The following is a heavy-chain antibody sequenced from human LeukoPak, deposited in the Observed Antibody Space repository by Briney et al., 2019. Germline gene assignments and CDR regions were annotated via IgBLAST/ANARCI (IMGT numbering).Heavy chain of an antibody. Sequence: GGSLRLSCAASGFTFSSYAMSWVRQAPGKGLEWVSAISGSGGSTYYADSVKGRFTISRDNSKNTLYLQMNSLRAEDTAVYYCAKDRGWAPLHCSSTSCQGTHYWGQGTLVTVSS. J-gene: IGHJ4*02. CDR1: GFTFSSYA. V-gene: IGHV3-23*01. CDR2: ISGSGGST. D-gene: IGHD2-2*01. CDR3: AKDRGWAPLHCSSTSCQGTHY.